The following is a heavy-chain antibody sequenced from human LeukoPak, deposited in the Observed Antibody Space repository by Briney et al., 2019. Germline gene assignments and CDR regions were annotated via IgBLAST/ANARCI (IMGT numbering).Heavy chain of an antibody. V-gene: IGHV4-34*01. J-gene: IGHJ5*02. CDR1: GGSFSGYY. CDR2: INHSGST. CDR3: AREGIRYYGSGSYYNVYWFDP. D-gene: IGHD3-10*01. Sequence: SETLSLTCAVYGGSFSGYYWSWIRQPPGKGLEWIGEINHSGSTNYNPSLKSRVTISVDTSKNQFSLKLSSVTAADTAVYYCAREGIRYYGSGSYYNVYWFDPWGQGTLVTVSS.